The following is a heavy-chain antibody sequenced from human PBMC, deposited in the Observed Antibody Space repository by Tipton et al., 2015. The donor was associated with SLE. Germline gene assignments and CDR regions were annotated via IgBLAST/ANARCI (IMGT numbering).Heavy chain of an antibody. CDR3: ARVRDSDGYGDNYYVKAV. J-gene: IGHJ6*04. CDR2: IYESGCT. V-gene: IGHV4-31*03. D-gene: IGHD5-18*01. CDR1: GGSIRSGGYS. Sequence: TLSLTCSVSGGSIRSGGYSWGWIRQHPGKGLEWIGYIYESGCTHYNPPLKSRVFISAHTSKSQFSLILSSVTAADTAVYYCARVRDSDGYGDNYYVKAVWGKRSAVTVSP.